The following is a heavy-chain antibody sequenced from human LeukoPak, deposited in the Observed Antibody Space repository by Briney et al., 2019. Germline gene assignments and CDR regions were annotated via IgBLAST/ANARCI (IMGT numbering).Heavy chain of an antibody. D-gene: IGHD3-22*01. V-gene: IGHV5-51*01. CDR1: GYSFTSYW. CDR2: IYPGDSDT. J-gene: IGHJ3*02. CDR3: ARREIVVDDAFDI. Sequence: GESLKVSCKGSGYSFTSYWIGWVRQMPGKGLEWMGIIYPGDSDTRYSPSFQGQVTISADKSISTAYLQWSSLKASDTAMYYCARREIVVDDAFDIWGQGTMVTVSS.